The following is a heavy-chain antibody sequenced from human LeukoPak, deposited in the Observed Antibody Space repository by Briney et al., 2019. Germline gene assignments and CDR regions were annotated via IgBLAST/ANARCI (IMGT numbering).Heavy chain of an antibody. CDR3: ARHDPSKNGAYDI. D-gene: IGHD4-11*01. Sequence: SETLSLTCTVSGGSINNYYWSWIRQPPGKGPEWIWYIYYSGTTSYNPSLTSRVTISIDTSKNQFSLKLTSVTAADTAVYYCARHDPSKNGAYDIWGQGAMVTVSS. J-gene: IGHJ3*02. CDR1: GGSINNYY. V-gene: IGHV4-59*08. CDR2: IYYSGTT.